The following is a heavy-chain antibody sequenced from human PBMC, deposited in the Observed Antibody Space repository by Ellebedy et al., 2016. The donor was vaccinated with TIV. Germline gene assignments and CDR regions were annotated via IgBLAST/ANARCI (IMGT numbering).Heavy chain of an antibody. CDR2: SIPILGVA. Sequence: AASVKVSCKASGGTFSNYAFNWVRQPPGQGLEWMGRSIPILGVADYAQNFQGRVTFTADKYSTTVYMELSSLRSEDTAVYYCARWGGSAGRFQGPYDWWGQGTLVAVSS. D-gene: IGHD1-26*01. CDR3: ARWGGSAGRFQGPYDW. J-gene: IGHJ4*02. V-gene: IGHV1-69*04. CDR1: GGTFSNYA.